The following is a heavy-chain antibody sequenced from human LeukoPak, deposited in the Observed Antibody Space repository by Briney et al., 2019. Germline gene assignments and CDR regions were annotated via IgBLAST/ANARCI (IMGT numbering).Heavy chain of an antibody. CDR1: GGSFSGYY. J-gene: IGHJ4*02. CDR3: ARGGSSSWYPSLDTAIDY. V-gene: IGHV4-34*01. Sequence: PSETLSLTCAVYGGSFSGYYWSWIRQPPGKGLEWIGEIYHSGSTNYNPSLKSRVTISVDKSKNQFSLKLSSVTAADTAVYYCARGGSSSWYPSLDTAIDYWGQGTLVTVSS. CDR2: IYHSGST. D-gene: IGHD6-13*01.